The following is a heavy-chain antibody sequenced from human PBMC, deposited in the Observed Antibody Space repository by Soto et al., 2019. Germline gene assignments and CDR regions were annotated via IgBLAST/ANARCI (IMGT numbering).Heavy chain of an antibody. CDR1: GFSLSTSGVC. D-gene: IGHD2-21*02. J-gene: IGHJ6*02. CDR2: SNWDDDK. Sequence: QITLKESGPTLVKPKQTLTLTCTFSGFSLSTSGVCVGWIRQHPGKDLEWLVLSNWDDDKRYNPSLRSRRTINKDTSKNQVVLTMTNMDPVDTATYYCIQSRCGGDCLQSYASHYYYGMDVWGQGTTVTVSS. CDR3: IQSRCGGDCLQSYASHYYYGMDV. V-gene: IGHV2-5*02.